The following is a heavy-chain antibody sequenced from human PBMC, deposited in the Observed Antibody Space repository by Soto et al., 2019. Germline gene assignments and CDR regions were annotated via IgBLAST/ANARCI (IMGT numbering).Heavy chain of an antibody. CDR2: IYWDDDK. V-gene: IGHV2-5*02. Sequence: QITLKESGPTLVKPTQTLTLTCTFSGFSLSTTGVGVGWIRQPPGKALEWLALIYWDDDKRYNPSLKSRLTITKDTPKNQVVLTMTNIDPVDTATYYCVQSRCGGDCLQAYSSHSYYGLDVWGQGTTVTVSS. D-gene: IGHD2-21*01. J-gene: IGHJ6*02. CDR3: VQSRCGGDCLQAYSSHSYYGLDV. CDR1: GFSLSTTGVG.